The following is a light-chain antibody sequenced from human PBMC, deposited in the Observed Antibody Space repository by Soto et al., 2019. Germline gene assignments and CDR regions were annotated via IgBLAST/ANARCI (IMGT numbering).Light chain of an antibody. CDR1: QSVSSSY. J-gene: IGKJ4*01. Sequence: EIVLTQSPGTLSLSPGERATLSCRASQSVSSSYLAWYQQKPGQAPRLLIYGASSRATGIPDRFSGSGSGTDFTVTIGRLEPEDFAVYYCQQYGSSPALTFGGGTKVEIK. CDR3: QQYGSSPALT. V-gene: IGKV3-20*01. CDR2: GAS.